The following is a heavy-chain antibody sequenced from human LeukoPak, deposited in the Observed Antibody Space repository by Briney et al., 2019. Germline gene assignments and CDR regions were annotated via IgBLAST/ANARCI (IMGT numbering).Heavy chain of an antibody. V-gene: IGHV3-66*01. CDR2: IYSGGST. J-gene: IGHJ4*02. CDR3: ARDLGYYDSSGYSYFDY. CDR1: GFTFSTYS. Sequence: PGGSLRLSCAASGFTFSTYSMNWVRQAPGKGLEWVSVIYSGGSTYYADSVKGRFTISRDNSKNTLYLLMNSLRAEDTAVYYCARDLGYYDSSGYSYFDYWGQGTLVTVSS. D-gene: IGHD3-22*01.